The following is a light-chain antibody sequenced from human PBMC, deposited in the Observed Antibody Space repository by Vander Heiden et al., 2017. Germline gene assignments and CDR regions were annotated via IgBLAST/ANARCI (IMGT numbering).Light chain of an antibody. CDR2: DVS. J-gene: IGLJ2*01. Sequence: QSALTPPASVSGSPGQSITISCTGTSSDVGAYNSVSWYQQHPDKAPKLLIYDVSNRPSGVSNRFFGSKSGNTASLIISGLQAEDEADYYCSSYTISSTVIFGGGTKLTVL. CDR1: SSDVGAYNS. CDR3: SSYTISSTVI. V-gene: IGLV2-14*01.